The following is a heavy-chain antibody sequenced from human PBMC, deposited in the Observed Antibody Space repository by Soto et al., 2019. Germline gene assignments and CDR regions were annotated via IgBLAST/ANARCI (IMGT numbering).Heavy chain of an antibody. D-gene: IGHD3-22*01. CDR2: IFYTGST. V-gene: IGHV4-30-4*08. CDR1: GGSISSGDYY. J-gene: IGHJ4*02. CDR3: ARDGDYYDSSGYYWRYFDY. Sequence: SETLSLTCTASGGSISSGDYYWSWMRQHPGKGLEWIGYIFYTGSTNYSPSLKGRVTISVDTSKNQFSLKLSSVTAADTAVYYCARDGDYYDSSGYYWRYFDYWGQGTLVTVSS.